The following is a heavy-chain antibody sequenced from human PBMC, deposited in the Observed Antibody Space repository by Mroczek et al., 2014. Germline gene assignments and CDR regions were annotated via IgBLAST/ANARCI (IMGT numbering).Heavy chain of an antibody. CDR2: IIPILGIA. CDR1: GGTFSSYT. D-gene: IGHD2-15*01. J-gene: IGHJ6*02. Sequence: QVQLVESGAEVKKPGSSVKVSCKASGGTFSSYTISWVRQAPGQGLEWMGRIIPILGIANYAQKFQGRVTITADKSTSTAYMELSSLRSEDTAVYYCADRAHETPTRRDYYGMDVWGQGTTVTVSS. CDR3: ADRAHETPTRRDYYGMDV. V-gene: IGHV1-69*09.